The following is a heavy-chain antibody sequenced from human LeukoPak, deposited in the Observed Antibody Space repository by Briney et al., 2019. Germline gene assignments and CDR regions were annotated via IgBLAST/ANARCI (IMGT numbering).Heavy chain of an antibody. CDR2: ISSSSNII. CDR1: GFTFSNYN. D-gene: IGHD3-10*01. CDR3: ARDFAREFTIDY. J-gene: IGHJ4*02. Sequence: GGSLRLSCAATGFTFSNYNMNWVRQPPGKGLQWVSYISSSSNIIYYADSVKGRFTISRDDAKNSLFLQMNSLRAEDTAVYYCARDFAREFTIDYWGQGTLVTVSS. V-gene: IGHV3-48*01.